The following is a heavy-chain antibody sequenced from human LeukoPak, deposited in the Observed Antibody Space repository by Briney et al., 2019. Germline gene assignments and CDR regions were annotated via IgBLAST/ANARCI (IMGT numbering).Heavy chain of an antibody. Sequence: PSETLSLTCTVSGGSISSFYWSWIRQPAGKGLEWIGRIYSSGSTNYNPSLKSRVTMSVDTSKNQFSLRLSSVTAADTAVYYCARDPSSSSPFDSWGQGTVITVSS. CDR1: GGSISSFY. V-gene: IGHV4-4*07. J-gene: IGHJ4*02. CDR2: IYSSGST. D-gene: IGHD6-6*01. CDR3: ARDPSSSSPFDS.